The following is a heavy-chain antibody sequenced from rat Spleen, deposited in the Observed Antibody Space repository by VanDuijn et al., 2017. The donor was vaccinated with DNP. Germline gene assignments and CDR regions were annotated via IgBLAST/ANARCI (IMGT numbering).Heavy chain of an antibody. CDR2: ISYSGST. CDR3: ARWTRYVDY. Sequence: EVQLQESGSGLVKPSQSLSLTCSVTGYSITSNYWGWIRKFPGNKMEYIGHISYSGSTNYNPSLKSRVSITKDTSKNHFFLHLNSVTTEDTATYYCARWTRYVDYWGQGVMVTVSS. V-gene: IGHV3-1*01. D-gene: IGHD1-7*01. J-gene: IGHJ2*01. CDR1: GYSITSNY.